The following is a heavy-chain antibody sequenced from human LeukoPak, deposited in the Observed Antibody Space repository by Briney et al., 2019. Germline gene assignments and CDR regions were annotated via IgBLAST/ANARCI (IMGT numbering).Heavy chain of an antibody. J-gene: IGHJ4*02. CDR3: ASIAVAGTGGDY. V-gene: IGHV4-59*08. D-gene: IGHD6-19*01. CDR1: GGSISSYY. CDR2: IYYSGST. Sequence: SETLSLTCTGAGGSISSYYWSWIRQPPGKGLEWIGYIYYSGSTNYNPSLKSRVTISVDTSKNQFSLKLSSVTAADTAVYYCASIAVAGTGGDYWGQGTLVTVSS.